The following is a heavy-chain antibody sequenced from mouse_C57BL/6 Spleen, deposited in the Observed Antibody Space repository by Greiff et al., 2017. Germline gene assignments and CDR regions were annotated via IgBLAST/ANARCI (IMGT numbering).Heavy chain of an antibody. D-gene: IGHD2-4*01. CDR1: GYTFTSYW. J-gene: IGHJ4*01. CDR2: IDPSDSYT. Sequence: QVQLQQSGAELVRPGTSVKLSCKASGYTFTSYWMHWVKQRPGQGLEWIGVIDPSDSYTNYNQKFKGKATLTVDTSSSTAYMQLSSLTSEDSAVYYCARGRYYEAMDYWGQGTSVTVSS. V-gene: IGHV1-59*01. CDR3: ARGRYYEAMDY.